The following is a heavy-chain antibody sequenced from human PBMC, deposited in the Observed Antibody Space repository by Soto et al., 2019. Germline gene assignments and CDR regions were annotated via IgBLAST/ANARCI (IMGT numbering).Heavy chain of an antibody. CDR1: GGSISSSSYY. CDR3: ASLYGSGSYYPGDYYGMDV. CDR2: IYYSGST. Sequence: SETLSLTCTVSGGSISSSSYYWGWIRQPPGKGLVWIGSIYYSGSTYYNPSLKSRVTISVDTSKNQFSLKLSSVTAADTAVYYCASLYGSGSYYPGDYYGMDVWGQGTTVTVSS. V-gene: IGHV4-39*01. J-gene: IGHJ6*02. D-gene: IGHD3-10*01.